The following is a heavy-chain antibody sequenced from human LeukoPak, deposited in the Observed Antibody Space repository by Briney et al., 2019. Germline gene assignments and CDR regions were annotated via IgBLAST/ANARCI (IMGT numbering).Heavy chain of an antibody. CDR1: GGSISSYY. D-gene: IGHD1-20*01. CDR3: ARVTANREYNWFDP. J-gene: IGHJ5*02. V-gene: IGHV4-59*01. CDR2: IYYSGST. Sequence: SETLSLTCTVSGGSISSYYWSWIRQPPGKGLEWIGYIYYSGSTNYNPSLKSRVTISVDTSKNQFSLKLSSVTAEDTAVYYCARVTANREYNWFDPWGQGTLVTVSS.